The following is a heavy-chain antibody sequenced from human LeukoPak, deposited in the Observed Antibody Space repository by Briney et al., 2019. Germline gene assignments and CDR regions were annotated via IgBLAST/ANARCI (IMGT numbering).Heavy chain of an antibody. CDR1: GFTFSSYA. Sequence: GGSLRLSCAASGFTFSSYAMSWVRQAPGKGLEWVSATSGSGGSTYYADSVKGRFTISRDNSKNTLYLQMNSLRAEDTAVYYCAKVISPDSSGPSYYYYGMDVWGQGTTVTVSS. J-gene: IGHJ6*02. V-gene: IGHV3-23*01. D-gene: IGHD6-19*01. CDR3: AKVISPDSSGPSYYYYGMDV. CDR2: TSGSGGST.